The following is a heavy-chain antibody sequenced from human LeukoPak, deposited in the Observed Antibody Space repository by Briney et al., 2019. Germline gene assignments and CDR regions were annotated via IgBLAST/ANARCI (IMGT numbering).Heavy chain of an antibody. D-gene: IGHD3-10*01. CDR1: GYTFTGYY. V-gene: IGHV1-2*02. J-gene: IGHJ4*02. CDR3: ARVIRFGELSLGY. Sequence: ASVKVSCKASGYTFTGYYMHWVRQAPGQGLEWMGWINPNSGGTNYAQKFQGRVTMTRDTSISTAYMELSRLTSDDTAVYYCARVIRFGELSLGYWGQGALVTVSS. CDR2: INPNSGGT.